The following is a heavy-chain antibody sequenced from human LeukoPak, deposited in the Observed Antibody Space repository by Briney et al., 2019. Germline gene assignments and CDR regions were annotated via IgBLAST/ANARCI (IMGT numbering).Heavy chain of an antibody. V-gene: IGHV1-18*04. J-gene: IGHJ4*02. CDR1: GYTFTSYG. Sequence: ASVKVSCKASGYTFTSYGISWVRQAPGQGLEWMGWISAYNGNTNYAQKLQGRVTMTTDTSTSTAYVELRSLRSDDTAVYYCARDRPGITHFDYWGQGTLVTVSS. CDR2: ISAYNGNT. D-gene: IGHD1-14*01. CDR3: ARDRPGITHFDY.